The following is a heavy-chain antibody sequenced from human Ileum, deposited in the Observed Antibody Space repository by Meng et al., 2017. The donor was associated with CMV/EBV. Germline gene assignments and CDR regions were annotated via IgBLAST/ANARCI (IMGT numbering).Heavy chain of an antibody. CDR3: ASGRLQFTPSALQH. CDR2: VNNPGRT. V-gene: IGHV4-34*02. D-gene: IGHD5-24*01. Sequence: VHLQQCGARLLKPSESLSLTRAAACELLNASCCSWIRQTTGRGLEWIGEVNNPGRTNCNPSLKSRLTISIDTSKRQLSLMVTSVTAADSAIYYCASGRLQFTPSALQHWGPGTLVTVSS. J-gene: IGHJ1*01. CDR1: CELLNASC.